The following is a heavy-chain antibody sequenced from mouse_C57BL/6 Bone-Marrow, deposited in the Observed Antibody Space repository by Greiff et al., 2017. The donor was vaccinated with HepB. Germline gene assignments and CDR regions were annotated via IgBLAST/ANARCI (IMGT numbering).Heavy chain of an antibody. CDR3: AWRGINYYGSSPHWYFDV. CDR1: GFTFTDYY. D-gene: IGHD1-1*01. J-gene: IGHJ1*03. CDR2: VYPYNGGT. V-gene: IGHV1-36*01. Sequence: EVKLQESGPVLVKPGPSVKISCKASGFTFTDYYMHWVKQSHGKSLEWIGLVYPYNGGTSYNQKFKGKATLTVDTSSSTAYMELNSLTSEDSAVYYCAWRGINYYGSSPHWYFDVWGTGTTVTVSS.